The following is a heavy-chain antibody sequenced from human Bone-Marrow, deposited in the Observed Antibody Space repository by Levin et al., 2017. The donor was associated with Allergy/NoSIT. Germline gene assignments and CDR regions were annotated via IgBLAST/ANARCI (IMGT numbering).Heavy chain of an antibody. V-gene: IGHV4-39*01. CDR1: GVAITTENYY. CDR3: ASRCDGDNCDSGIDF. CDR2: VSYSGSA. J-gene: IGHJ4*02. D-gene: IGHD4-23*01. Sequence: SETLSLTCTVSGVAITTENYYWGWIRLPPGKGLEWVASVSYSGSAYHSPSLKRRVTVSLDSSKNQFFLSLTSVTAADTAVYFCASRCDGDNCDSGIDFWGQGTLATVAS.